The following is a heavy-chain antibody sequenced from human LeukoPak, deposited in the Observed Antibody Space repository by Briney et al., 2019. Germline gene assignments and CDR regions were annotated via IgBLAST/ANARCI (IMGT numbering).Heavy chain of an antibody. V-gene: IGHV3-23*01. CDR2: ISGRGDKT. J-gene: IGHJ4*02. CDR3: ARSTVVAGPPVDY. CDR1: GFTYTDYA. D-gene: IGHD6-19*01. Sequence: GGSLRLSCTASGFTYTDYAMNWVRQAPGEGLEWVSTISGRGDKTYYADSVKGRFTISRDNSKNTLYLQMNSLRAEDTAVYYCARSTVVAGPPVDYWGQGTLVTVSS.